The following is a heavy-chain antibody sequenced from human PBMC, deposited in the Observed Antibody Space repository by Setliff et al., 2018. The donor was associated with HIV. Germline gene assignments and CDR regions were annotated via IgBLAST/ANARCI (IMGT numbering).Heavy chain of an antibody. J-gene: IGHJ4*02. V-gene: IGHV3-33*06. CDR2: IWNDGSSK. Sequence: GGSLRLSCTVSGLNFIDAWMSWVRQAPGKGLEWVGRIWNDGSSKFYGDSVKGRFTISRDNSKNTLYLQMSSLRAEDTAEYYCAKELAASGLGYFDSWGRGILVTVSS. CDR1: GLNFIDAW. D-gene: IGHD3-22*01. CDR3: AKELAASGLGYFDS.